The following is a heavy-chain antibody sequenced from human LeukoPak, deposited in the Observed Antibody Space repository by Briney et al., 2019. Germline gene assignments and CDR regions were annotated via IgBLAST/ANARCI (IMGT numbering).Heavy chain of an antibody. CDR3: ARDRIAAAGATRFDY. CDR2: IYYSGST. D-gene: IGHD6-13*01. Sequence: SETLSLTCTVSGGSISSSSYYWGWIRQPPGKGLEWIGSIYYSGSTYYNPSLKSRVTISVDTSKNQFSLKLSSVTAADTAVYYCARDRIAAAGATRFDYWGQGTLVTVSS. CDR1: GGSISSSSYY. V-gene: IGHV4-39*07. J-gene: IGHJ4*02.